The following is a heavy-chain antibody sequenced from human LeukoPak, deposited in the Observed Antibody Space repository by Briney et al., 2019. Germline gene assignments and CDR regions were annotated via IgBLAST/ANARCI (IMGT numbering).Heavy chain of an antibody. CDR2: ISSSGSTI. J-gene: IGHJ4*02. D-gene: IGHD1-26*01. CDR1: GFIFSDYY. CDR3: AREYSRSSLDY. Sequence: GGSLRLSCAASGFIFSDYYTRWIRQAPGRGLEWVSYISSSGSTIYYADSVKGRFTISRDNAKNSLYLQMNSLTAEDTAVYYCAREYSRSSLDYWGQGTLVTVSS. V-gene: IGHV3-11*01.